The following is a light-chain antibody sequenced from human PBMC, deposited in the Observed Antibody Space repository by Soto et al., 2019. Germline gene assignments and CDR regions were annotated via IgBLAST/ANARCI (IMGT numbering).Light chain of an antibody. CDR1: GRDIGAYNY. Sequence: QSALTQPASVSASPGHSITISCTGSGRDIGAYNYVPLYQQHPGKAPRLIIYEVENRPSGVSNRFSASKSAFTASLTISGLQAEDEADYYCSSYTTSDFYVFGPGSKVTVL. V-gene: IGLV2-14*01. CDR2: EVE. J-gene: IGLJ1*01. CDR3: SSYTTSDFYV.